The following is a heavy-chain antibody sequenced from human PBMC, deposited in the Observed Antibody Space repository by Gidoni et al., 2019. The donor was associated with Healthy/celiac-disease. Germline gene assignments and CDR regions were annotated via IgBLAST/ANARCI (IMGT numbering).Heavy chain of an antibody. CDR1: GFTFSSYS. Sequence: EVQLVESGGGLVKPGGSLRLSCAASGFTFSSYSMNWVRPAPGKGVEWVSSISSSSSYIYYADSVKGRFTISRDNAKNSLYLQMNSLRAEDTAVYYCARQEAVAGGPFDYWGQGTLVTVSS. CDR2: ISSSSSYI. J-gene: IGHJ4*02. V-gene: IGHV3-21*01. D-gene: IGHD6-19*01. CDR3: ARQEAVAGGPFDY.